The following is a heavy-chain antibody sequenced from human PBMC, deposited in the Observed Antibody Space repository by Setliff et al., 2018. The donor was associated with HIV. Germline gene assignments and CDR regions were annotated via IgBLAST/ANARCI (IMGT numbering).Heavy chain of an antibody. CDR3: AREMEPPYTVTTFGIFQH. CDR1: GYTFTSYG. D-gene: IGHD4-17*01. Sequence: GASVKVSCKASGYTFTSYGISWVRQAPGQGLEWMGWISAYNGNTNYAQKLQGRVTMTTDTSTSTAYMEPRSLRSDDTAVYYCAREMEPPYTVTTFGIFQHWGQGTLVTVSS. CDR2: ISAYNGNT. V-gene: IGHV1-18*01. J-gene: IGHJ1*01.